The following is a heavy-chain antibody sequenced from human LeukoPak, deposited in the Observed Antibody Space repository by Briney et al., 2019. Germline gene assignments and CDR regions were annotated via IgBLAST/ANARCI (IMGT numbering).Heavy chain of an antibody. CDR2: TYYRSKWYN. J-gene: IGHJ2*01. D-gene: IGHD6-13*01. V-gene: IGHV6-1*01. CDR3: ARDRGIAAAGTAWYFDL. CDR1: GDSVFSNSAA. Sequence: SQTLSLTCAISGDSVFSNSAAGTWLRQSPSRGLEWLGRTYYRSKWYNDYAVSVKSRITINPDTSKNQFSLQLNSVTPEDTAVYYCARDRGIAAAGTAWYFDLWGRGTLVTVSS.